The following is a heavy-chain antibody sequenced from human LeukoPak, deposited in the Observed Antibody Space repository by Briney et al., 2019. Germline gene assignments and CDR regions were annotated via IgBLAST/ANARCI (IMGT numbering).Heavy chain of an antibody. CDR2: INHSGST. CDR3: ARGRGYNAFDI. Sequence: PSETQSLTCAVYGGSFSGYYWSWIRQPPGKGLEWIGEINHSGSTNYNPSLKSRVTISVDTSKNQFSLKLSSVTAADTAVYYCARGRGYNAFDIWGQGTMVTVSS. J-gene: IGHJ3*02. V-gene: IGHV4-34*01. D-gene: IGHD5-18*01. CDR1: GGSFSGYY.